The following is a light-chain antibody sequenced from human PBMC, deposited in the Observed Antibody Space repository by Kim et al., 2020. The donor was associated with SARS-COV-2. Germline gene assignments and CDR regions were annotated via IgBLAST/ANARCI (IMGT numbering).Light chain of an antibody. CDR1: QRVSSSY. V-gene: IGKV3-20*01. CDR3: QQYGSSPVT. Sequence: EIVLTQSPGTLSLSPGERATLSCRTSQRVSSSYLAWYHQKPGQAPRLLMYGASSRATGIPDRFSGSGSGTDFTLTISRLEPEDFAVYYCQQYGSSPVTFGPGAKVD. CDR2: GAS. J-gene: IGKJ3*01.